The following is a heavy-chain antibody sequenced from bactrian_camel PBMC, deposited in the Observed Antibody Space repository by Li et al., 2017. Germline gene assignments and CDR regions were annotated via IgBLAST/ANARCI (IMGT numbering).Heavy chain of an antibody. D-gene: IGHD7*01. CDR3: KTESRRYDGNCEHGK. V-gene: IGHV3-2*01. CDR1: GFTFNSCYY. CDR2: INSDGSNT. J-gene: IGHJ4*01. Sequence: QLVESGGNLVQPGGSLRLSCAASGFTFNSCYYISWVRQAPGKGLEWVSSINSDGSNTYYADSVKGRFTTSRDKAESTVYLQMNALKPEDTAMYYCKTESRRYDGNCEHGKWGQGTQVTVS.